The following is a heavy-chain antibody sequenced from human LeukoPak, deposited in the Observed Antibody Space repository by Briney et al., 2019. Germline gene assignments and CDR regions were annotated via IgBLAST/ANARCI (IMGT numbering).Heavy chain of an antibody. CDR2: INHSGST. CDR1: GGSFSGYY. CDR3: ARGIYESGPRIAAAGTDY. V-gene: IGHV4-34*01. D-gene: IGHD6-13*01. Sequence: SETLSLICAVYGGSFSGYYWSWIRQPPGKGLEWIGGINHSGSTNYNPSLKSRVTISVDTSKNQFSLKLSSVTAADTAVYYCARGIYESGPRIAAAGTDYWGQGTLVTVSS. J-gene: IGHJ4*02.